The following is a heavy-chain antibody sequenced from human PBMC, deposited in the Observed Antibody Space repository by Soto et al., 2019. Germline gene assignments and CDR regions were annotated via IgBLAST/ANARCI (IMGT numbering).Heavy chain of an antibody. CDR1: GFSFSNSW. Sequence: GGSLRLSCAASGFSFSNSWMHWARQGPGEGLVWVTRIRGDGFGANYAYSVKGRFTIFRDNAKNTLYLQMNSLRVEDTAVYYCARPRGRNNWFDTWGQGTLVTVSS. CDR3: ARPRGRNNWFDT. J-gene: IGHJ5*02. V-gene: IGHV3-74*01. CDR2: IRGDGFGA.